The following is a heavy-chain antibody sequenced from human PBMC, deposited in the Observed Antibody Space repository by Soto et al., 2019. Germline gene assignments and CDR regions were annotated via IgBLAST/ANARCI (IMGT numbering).Heavy chain of an antibody. CDR2: INWNGGST. D-gene: IGHD4-17*01. J-gene: IGHJ6*02. CDR1: GFTFDDYG. CDR3: ARNYGFYYYYGMDV. V-gene: IGHV3-20*04. Sequence: GGSLRLSCAASGFTFDDYGMSWVRQAPGKGLEWVSGINWNGGSTGYADSVKGRFTISRDNAKNSLYLQMNSLRAEDTALYYCARNYGFYYYYGMDVWGQGTTVTVSS.